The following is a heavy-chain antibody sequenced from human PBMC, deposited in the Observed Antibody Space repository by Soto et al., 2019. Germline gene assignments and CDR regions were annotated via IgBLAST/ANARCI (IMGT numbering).Heavy chain of an antibody. CDR1: GFTFSSYS. CDR2: ISSSSSYI. J-gene: IGHJ6*02. CDR3: ARAPYYYDSSGYPYYYYGMDV. V-gene: IGHV3-21*01. Sequence: GSLRLSCAASGFTFSSYSMNWVRQAPGKGLEWVSSISSSSSYIYYADSVKGRFTISRDNAKNSLYLQMNSVRAEDTAVYYCARAPYYYDSSGYPYYYYGMDVWGQGTTVTVSS. D-gene: IGHD3-22*01.